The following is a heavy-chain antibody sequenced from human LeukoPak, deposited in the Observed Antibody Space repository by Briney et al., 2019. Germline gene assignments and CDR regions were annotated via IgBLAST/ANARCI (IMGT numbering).Heavy chain of an antibody. V-gene: IGHV1-69*05. CDR2: IIPIFGTA. D-gene: IGHD2-15*01. J-gene: IGHJ4*02. CDR3: GRKAGDCGANSCYSIDY. CDR1: GGSFSSEA. Sequence: ASVKVSCKAFGGSFSSEAISWVRQAPGQGLEGMGGIIPIFGTANYAQKFQGRVTITTDESTSTAYMEVSSLRSEDTAVYYCGRKAGDCGANSCYSIDYWGQGTLVTVSS.